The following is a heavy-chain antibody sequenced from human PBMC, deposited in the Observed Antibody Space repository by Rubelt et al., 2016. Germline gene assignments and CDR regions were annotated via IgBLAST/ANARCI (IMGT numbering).Heavy chain of an antibody. Sequence: QVQLQQWGAGLLKPSETLSLTCAVYGGSFSGYYWSWIRQPPGKGLEWIGEINHSGSTNYNPSLKSRVTISVDTSKNQFSLKLSSVTAADTAVYYCARRVYYGGFDYWGQGTLVTVSS. CDR3: ARRVYYGGFDY. V-gene: IGHV4-34*01. CDR2: INHSGST. CDR1: GGSFSGYY. D-gene: IGHD4-23*01. J-gene: IGHJ4*02.